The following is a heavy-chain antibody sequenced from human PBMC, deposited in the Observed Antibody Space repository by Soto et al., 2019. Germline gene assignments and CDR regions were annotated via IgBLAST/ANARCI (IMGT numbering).Heavy chain of an antibody. D-gene: IGHD6-13*01. V-gene: IGHV3-23*01. CDR3: AKGVGITAPTTRTFDI. Sequence: EVQLLESGGGLVQPGGSLRLSCAASGFTLNNYAMSWVRQTPRKGLEWVSILGTDGRVTFYSDSVEGRFTISRDTSMNTVHLQMNSLRAEDTAIYYCAKGVGITAPTTRTFDIWGQGTMVTVSS. CDR1: GFTLNNYA. J-gene: IGHJ3*02. CDR2: LGTDGRVT.